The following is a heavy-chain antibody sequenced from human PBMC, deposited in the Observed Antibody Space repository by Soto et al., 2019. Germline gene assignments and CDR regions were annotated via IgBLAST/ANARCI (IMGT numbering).Heavy chain of an antibody. CDR3: AKSWGDTWQESAFDV. J-gene: IGHJ3*01. CDR2: MSATGGST. Sequence: ELQLLESGGDLIQPGGSLRLSCAASGFGFSAYSMSWVRQAPGKGLEWVSGMSATGGSTYYIDSVKGRFIISRDNSRKTLYLQMNGLRADDTAIYYCAKSWGDTWQESAFDVWGLGTMVTV. V-gene: IGHV3-23*01. CDR1: GFGFSAYS. D-gene: IGHD5-18*01.